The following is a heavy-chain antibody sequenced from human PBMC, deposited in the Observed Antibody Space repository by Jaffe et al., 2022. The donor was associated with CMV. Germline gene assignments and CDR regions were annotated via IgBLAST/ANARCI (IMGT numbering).Heavy chain of an antibody. CDR2: IYYSGST. D-gene: IGHD3-16*01. Sequence: QLQLQESGPGLVKPSETLSLTCTVSGGSISSSSYYWGWIRQPPGKGLEWIGSIYYSGSTYYNPSLKSRVTISVDTSKNQFSLKLSSVTAADTAVYYCARSAGAFTEWFDPWGQGTLVTVSS. CDR1: GGSISSSSYY. J-gene: IGHJ5*02. V-gene: IGHV4-39*01. CDR3: ARSAGAFTEWFDP.